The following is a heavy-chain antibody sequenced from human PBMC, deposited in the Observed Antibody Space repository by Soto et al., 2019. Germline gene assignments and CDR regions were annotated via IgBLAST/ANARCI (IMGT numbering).Heavy chain of an antibody. CDR3: ARDGADTYLPDY. V-gene: IGHV3-33*01. J-gene: IGHJ4*02. Sequence: QVHLVESGGGVVQPGRSLRLSCAASGFTFRNYGMHWVRQDPGKGLEWVAVIWYDGSNENYADSVKGRFTISRDNSKNTLYLQMNSLRAEDTAVYHCARDGADTYLPDYWAREPWSPSPQ. CDR1: GFTFRNYG. CDR2: IWYDGSNE. D-gene: IGHD6-19*01.